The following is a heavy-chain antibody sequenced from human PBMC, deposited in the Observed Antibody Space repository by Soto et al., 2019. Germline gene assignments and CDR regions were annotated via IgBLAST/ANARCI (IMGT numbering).Heavy chain of an antibody. CDR1: GFTFSNYA. D-gene: IGHD6-19*01. CDR2: ITAGGGST. Sequence: GGSLRLSCAASGFTFSNYAMTWVRQAPGKGLEWVSSITAGGGSTYHADSVKGRFTISRDNSKNTLYLQMNSLRAEDTAVYYCAKVGYYSRGWYGYYWGQGTLVTVSS. V-gene: IGHV3-23*01. J-gene: IGHJ4*02. CDR3: AKVGYYSRGWYGYY.